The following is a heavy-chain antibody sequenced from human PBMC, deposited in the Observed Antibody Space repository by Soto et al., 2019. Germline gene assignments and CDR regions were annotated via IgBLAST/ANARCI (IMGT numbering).Heavy chain of an antibody. V-gene: IGHV4-59*01. J-gene: IGHJ4*02. D-gene: IGHD3-22*01. Sequence: SETLSLTCTVSGGSISSYYWSWIRQPPGKGLEWIGYIYYSGSTNYNPSLKSRVTISVDTSKNQFSLKLSSVTAADTAVYYCARGGGYDSSGYSYWGQGTLVTVS. CDR1: GGSISSYY. CDR3: ARGGGYDSSGYSY. CDR2: IYYSGST.